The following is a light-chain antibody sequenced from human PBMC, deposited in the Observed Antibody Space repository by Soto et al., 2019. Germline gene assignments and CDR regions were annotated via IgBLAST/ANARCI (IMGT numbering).Light chain of an antibody. CDR3: QQSYSTPPWT. CDR1: QSIVTY. CDR2: AAS. V-gene: IGKV1-39*01. Sequence: DIHMTQSPSSLSASVGDRVTITCRASQSIVTYLNWYLQKPGKAPKLLIYAASNLQSGVPSRFSGSGSGTDFTLTISSLQPEDFATYFCQQSYSTPPWTFGQGTKVEI. J-gene: IGKJ1*01.